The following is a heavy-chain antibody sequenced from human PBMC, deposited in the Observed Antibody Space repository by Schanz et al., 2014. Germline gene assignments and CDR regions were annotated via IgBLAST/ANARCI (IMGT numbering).Heavy chain of an antibody. D-gene: IGHD3-10*01. CDR1: GFAFSSYG. CDR3: AKGRFGELSAFDI. Sequence: EVQLLESGRGLVQPGGSLRLSCLASGFAFSSYGMNWLRQAPGKGLEWVSVIGVDGTTTYYADSVKGRFTISRDNSKNTLYLQMNSLRAEDTAVYYCAKGRFGELSAFDIWGQGTWVTVSS. CDR2: IGVDGTTT. J-gene: IGHJ3*02. V-gene: IGHV3-23*01.